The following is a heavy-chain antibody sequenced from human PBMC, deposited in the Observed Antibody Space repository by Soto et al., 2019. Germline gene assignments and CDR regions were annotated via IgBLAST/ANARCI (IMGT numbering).Heavy chain of an antibody. D-gene: IGHD1-26*01. CDR2: IHNTGSP. J-gene: IGHJ4*02. Sequence: SEALSLTCTVSGGSISSGDYYWTWIRHPPGKGLEWIAYIHNTGSPYYNLSLKSRLTISLDTSKNQFSLRLSSVTAADTAVYYCARSRHSGSYFFDYWGQGILVTVSS. CDR1: GGSISSGDYY. V-gene: IGHV4-30-4*01. CDR3: ARSRHSGSYFFDY.